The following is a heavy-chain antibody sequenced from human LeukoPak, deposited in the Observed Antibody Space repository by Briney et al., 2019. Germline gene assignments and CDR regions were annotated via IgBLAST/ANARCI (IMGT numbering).Heavy chain of an antibody. CDR2: INHSGST. D-gene: IGHD2-2*01. J-gene: IGHJ4*02. CDR1: GGSFSGYY. CDR3: ARTSGVDYCSSTSCYYDY. V-gene: IGHV4-34*01. Sequence: PSETLSLTCAVYGGSFSGYYWSWIRQPPGKGREGVGEINHSGSTNYNPSLKSRVTISVDTSKNQFSLKLSSVTAADRAVYYCARTSGVDYCSSTSCYYDYWGQGTLVTVSS.